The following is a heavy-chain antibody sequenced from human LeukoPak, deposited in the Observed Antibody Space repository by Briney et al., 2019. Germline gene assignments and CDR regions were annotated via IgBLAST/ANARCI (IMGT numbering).Heavy chain of an antibody. CDR1: KFTVSSNY. J-gene: IGHJ4*02. V-gene: IGHV3-53*01. D-gene: IGHD2-15*01. Sequence: TGGPLRLSCAASKFTVSSNYMNWVRQAPGKGLEWVSVIPSDGSTYYADSVKGRFTISRDNSKNTLYLHMNSLRAEDTAVYYCARGYCSGGSCYAFDYWGQGTLVTVS. CDR3: ARGYCSGGSCYAFDY. CDR2: IPSDGST.